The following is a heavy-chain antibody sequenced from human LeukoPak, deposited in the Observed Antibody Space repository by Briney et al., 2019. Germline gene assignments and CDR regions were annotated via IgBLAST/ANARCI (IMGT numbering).Heavy chain of an antibody. CDR3: ARYSRYSSGPTPPDY. J-gene: IGHJ4*02. D-gene: IGHD6-19*01. CDR1: GGTFSSYA. CDR2: IIPIFGTA. V-gene: IGHV1-69*13. Sequence: SVKVSCKASGGTFSSYAISWVRQAPGQGLEWMGGIIPIFGTANYAQKFQGRVTITADESTSTAYMELSSLRSEDTAVYYCARYSRYSSGPTPPDYWGQGTLVTVSS.